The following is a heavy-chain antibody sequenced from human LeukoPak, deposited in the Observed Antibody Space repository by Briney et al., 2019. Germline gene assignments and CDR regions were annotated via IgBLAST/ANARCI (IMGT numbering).Heavy chain of an antibody. J-gene: IGHJ1*01. CDR1: GFTFGDYA. D-gene: IGHD4-17*01. CDR3: TTDMTTVTTEYFQH. V-gene: IGHV3-15*01. Sequence: SGGSLRLSCTVSGFTFGDYAMNWVRQAPGKGLEWVGRIKSKTDGGTTDYAAPVKGRFTISRDDSKNTLYLQMNSLKTEDTAVYYCTTDMTTVTTEYFQHWGQGTLVTVSS. CDR2: IKSKTDGGTT.